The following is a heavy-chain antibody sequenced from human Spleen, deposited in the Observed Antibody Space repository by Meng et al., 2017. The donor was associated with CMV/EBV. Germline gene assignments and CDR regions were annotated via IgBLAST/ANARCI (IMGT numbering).Heavy chain of an antibody. J-gene: IGHJ5*02. CDR3: ARVVKGNSDWFDP. V-gene: IGHV4-59*12. D-gene: IGHD4-23*01. CDR2: VYDTGST. Sequence: SETLSLTCSVSSDSMSEYHWSWIRQAPRGGLEWIGHVYDTGSTHYNPSLTGRVTISVDPSERQVSLKLRFVTAADTAVYYCARVVKGNSDWFDPWGQGTLVTVSS. CDR1: SDSMSEYH.